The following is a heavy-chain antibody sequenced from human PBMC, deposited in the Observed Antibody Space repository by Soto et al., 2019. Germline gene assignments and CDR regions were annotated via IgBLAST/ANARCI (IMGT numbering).Heavy chain of an antibody. V-gene: IGHV1-69*13. CDR3: ARDLLPPRILEWRWSPTSYYYGMDV. D-gene: IGHD3-3*01. CDR1: GGTFSSYA. Sequence: ASVKVSCKASGGTFSSYAISWVRQAPGQGLEWMGGIIPIFGTANYAQKFQGRVTITADESTSTAYMELSSLRSEDTAVYYCARDLLPPRILEWRWSPTSYYYGMDVWGQGTTVTVSS. CDR2: IIPIFGTA. J-gene: IGHJ6*02.